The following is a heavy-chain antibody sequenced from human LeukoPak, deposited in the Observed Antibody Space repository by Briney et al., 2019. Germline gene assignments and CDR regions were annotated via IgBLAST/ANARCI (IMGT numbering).Heavy chain of an antibody. CDR3: ARGRRNTAMVYFFDY. D-gene: IGHD5-18*01. Sequence: PGGSLRLSCAASGFTVSSNYMSWVRQAPGKGLEWVSVIYSGGSTYYADSVKGRFTISRDNSKNTLYLQMNSLRAEDTAVYFCARGRRNTAMVYFFDYWGQGTLVTVSS. V-gene: IGHV3-66*01. J-gene: IGHJ4*02. CDR2: IYSGGST. CDR1: GFTVSSNY.